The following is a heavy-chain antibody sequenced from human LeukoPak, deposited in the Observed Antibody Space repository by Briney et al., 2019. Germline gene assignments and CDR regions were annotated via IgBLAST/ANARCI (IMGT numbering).Heavy chain of an antibody. D-gene: IGHD3-22*01. CDR1: GGTFSSYA. CDR2: IIPIFGTA. CDR3: ATTTYYYGSSGGDFDY. V-gene: IGHV1-69*05. J-gene: IGHJ4*02. Sequence: SVKVSCKASGGTFSSYAISWVRQAPGQGLEWMGGIIPIFGTANYAQKFQGRVTITTDKSTSTAYMELSSLRSEDTAVYYCATTTYYYGSSGGDFDYWGQGTLVTVSS.